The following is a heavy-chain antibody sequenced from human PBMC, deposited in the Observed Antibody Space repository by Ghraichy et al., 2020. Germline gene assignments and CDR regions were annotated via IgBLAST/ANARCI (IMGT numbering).Heavy chain of an antibody. V-gene: IGHV5-51*01. CDR2: IYPGDSDT. J-gene: IGHJ4*02. Sequence: GESLNISCKGSGYSFTTYWIAWVRLMPGKGLEWMGIIYPGDSDTRYSPSFQGQVTISADKSISTAYLQWSSLKASDTAMYYCARQSTVTSPFDYWGQGTLVTVSS. D-gene: IGHD4-17*01. CDR1: GYSFTTYW. CDR3: ARQSTVTSPFDY.